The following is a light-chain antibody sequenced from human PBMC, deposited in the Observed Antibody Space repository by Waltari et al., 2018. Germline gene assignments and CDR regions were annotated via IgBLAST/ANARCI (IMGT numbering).Light chain of an antibody. CDR3: QQYYSTPLT. J-gene: IGKJ4*01. CDR1: QPILYSSNNKTY. V-gene: IGKV4-1*01. Sequence: DIVMTQSPDSLTVSLGERATVNCKSSQPILYSSNNKTYLAWYQQRPGQPPKLLIYWASTRESGVPDRFSGSGAGTDFTLTISSLQAEDVAVYYCQQYYSTPLTFGGGTRVEIK. CDR2: WAS.